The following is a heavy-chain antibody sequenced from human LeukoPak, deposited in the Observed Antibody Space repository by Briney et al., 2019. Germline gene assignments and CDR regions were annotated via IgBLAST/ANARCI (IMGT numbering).Heavy chain of an antibody. V-gene: IGHV4-59*01. CDR1: GGSISSYY. D-gene: IGHD6-19*01. Sequence: TSETLSLTCTVSGGSISSYYWSWIRQPPGKGLEWIGYIYYSGSTNYNPSLRSRVTISVDTSKNQFSLKLSSMTAADTAVYYCARVVAVSKNWFDPWGQGTLVTVSS. J-gene: IGHJ5*02. CDR3: ARVVAVSKNWFDP. CDR2: IYYSGST.